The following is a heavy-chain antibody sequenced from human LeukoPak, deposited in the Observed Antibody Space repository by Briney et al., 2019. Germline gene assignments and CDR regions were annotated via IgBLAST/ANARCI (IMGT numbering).Heavy chain of an antibody. CDR1: GDTFKNYH. CDR2: INPNSGGT. J-gene: IGHJ4*02. Sequence: ASVKVSCKVFGDTFKNYHISWVRQAPGQGLEWMGWINPNSGGTNYAQKFQGRVTMTKDTSISTAYMELSRLRSDDTAVYYCARGRVVVVTAILFYFDYWGQGTLVTVSS. CDR3: ARGRVVVVTAILFYFDY. V-gene: IGHV1-2*02. D-gene: IGHD2-21*02.